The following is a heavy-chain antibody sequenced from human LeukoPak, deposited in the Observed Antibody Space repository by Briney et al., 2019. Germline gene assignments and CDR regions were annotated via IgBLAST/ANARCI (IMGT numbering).Heavy chain of an antibody. CDR3: ARLRRNSDSSGYYYYYDY. CDR2: ISVRSNYI. CDR1: GYTFSSFS. V-gene: IGHV3-21*01. J-gene: IGHJ4*02. Sequence: GGAPRLSCVASGYTFSSFSINWGRQAPGKGVGWVSSISVRSNYIYYADSVRGRFSISRDDARNSLYLQMDSLRGDDTAVYYCARLRRNSDSSGYYYYYDYWGQGTLVTVSS. D-gene: IGHD3-22*01.